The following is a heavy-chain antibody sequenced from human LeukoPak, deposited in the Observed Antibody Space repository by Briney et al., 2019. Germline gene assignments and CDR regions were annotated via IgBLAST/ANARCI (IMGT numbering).Heavy chain of an antibody. J-gene: IGHJ4*02. V-gene: IGHV1-18*01. CDR3: ARGGGDYDFWSGYYIWNPNYFDY. CDR1: GYTFTSHG. Sequence: GASVKVSCKASGYTFTSHGISWVRQAPGQGLEWMGWISAYNGNTNYAQKLQGRVTMTTDTSTSTAYMELRSLRSDDTAVYYCARGGGDYDFWSGYYIWNPNYFDYWGQGTLVTVSS. CDR2: ISAYNGNT. D-gene: IGHD3-3*01.